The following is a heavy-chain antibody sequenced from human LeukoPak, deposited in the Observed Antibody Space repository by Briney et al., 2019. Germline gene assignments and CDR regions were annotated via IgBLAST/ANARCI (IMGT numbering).Heavy chain of an antibody. Sequence: GGSLRLSCAASGFTFSSYSMNWVRQAPGKGLEWVSSISSSSSYTYYADSVKGRFTISRDNAKNSLYLQMNSLRAEDTAVYYCARLLLGIYAFDIWGQGTMVTVSS. D-gene: IGHD7-27*01. CDR3: ARLLLGIYAFDI. J-gene: IGHJ3*02. V-gene: IGHV3-21*01. CDR1: GFTFSSYS. CDR2: ISSSSSYT.